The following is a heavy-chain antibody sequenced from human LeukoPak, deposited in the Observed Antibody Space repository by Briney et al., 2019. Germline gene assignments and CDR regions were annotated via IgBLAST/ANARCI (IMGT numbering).Heavy chain of an antibody. CDR2: IIPILGIA. Sequence: SVKVSPKASVGTLSSYAISWVRHAPGQGLGWGGRIIPILGIANYAQTFQGRVTITADTSTSTPYIGMSRLRSEETAAYYCARARHCWWPLRYYFDYWGQGTLVTVSS. CDR1: VGTLSSYA. CDR3: ARARHCWWPLRYYFDY. D-gene: IGHD2-15*01. J-gene: IGHJ4*02. V-gene: IGHV1-69*04.